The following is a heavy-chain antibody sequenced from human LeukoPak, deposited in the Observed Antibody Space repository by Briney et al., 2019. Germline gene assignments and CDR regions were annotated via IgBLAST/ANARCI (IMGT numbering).Heavy chain of an antibody. D-gene: IGHD3-22*01. V-gene: IGHV1-46*01. CDR2: INPSGGST. CDR3: AINYYDSSGPYYGMDV. Sequence: ASVKVSCKASGYTFTSYYMHWVRQAPGQGLEWMGTINPSGGSTSYAQKFQGRVTMTRDTSTSTVYMELSSLRSEDTAVYYCAINYYDSSGPYYGMDVWGQGTTVTVSS. CDR1: GYTFTSYY. J-gene: IGHJ6*02.